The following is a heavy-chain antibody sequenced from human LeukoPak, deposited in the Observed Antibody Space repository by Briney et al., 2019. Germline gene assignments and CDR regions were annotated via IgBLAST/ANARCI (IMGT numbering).Heavy chain of an antibody. Sequence: ASVKVSCKASGYTFTSYYMHWVRQAPGQGLEWMGWINPNSGDSKCTEKFQDRVTMTRDTSISTVYMELSRLRYDDTAVYYCARGRGTSSFDYWGQGTLVTVSS. CDR2: INPNSGDS. CDR3: ARGRGTSSFDY. V-gene: IGHV1-2*02. J-gene: IGHJ4*02. D-gene: IGHD6-6*01. CDR1: GYTFTSYY.